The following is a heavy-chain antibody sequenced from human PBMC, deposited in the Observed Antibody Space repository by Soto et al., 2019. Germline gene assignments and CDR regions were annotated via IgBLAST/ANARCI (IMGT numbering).Heavy chain of an antibody. Sequence: LRLSCEASGFVFTNFWMHWVRHVPGKGLVWVARIDTSGHSTNYAESVKGRFTISRDNAKNTVSLQMNSLRVEDTGVYYCAKDSWYFDLWSQGSQVTVSS. V-gene: IGHV3-74*01. D-gene: IGHD6-13*01. CDR1: GFVFTNFW. J-gene: IGHJ4*02. CDR2: IDTSGHST. CDR3: AKDSWYFDL.